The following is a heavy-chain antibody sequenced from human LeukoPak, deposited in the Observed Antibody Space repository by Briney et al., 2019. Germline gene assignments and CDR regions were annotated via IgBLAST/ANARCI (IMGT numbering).Heavy chain of an antibody. CDR3: AARRGYYYDSSPFDY. Sequence: SETLSLTCTVSGGSISSYYWSWIRQPPGKGLEWIGYIYYSGSTNYNPPLKSRVTISVDTSKNQFSLKLSSVTAADTAVYYCAARRGYYYDSSPFDYWGQGTLVTVSS. CDR1: GGSISSYY. J-gene: IGHJ4*02. CDR2: IYYSGST. D-gene: IGHD3-22*01. V-gene: IGHV4-59*08.